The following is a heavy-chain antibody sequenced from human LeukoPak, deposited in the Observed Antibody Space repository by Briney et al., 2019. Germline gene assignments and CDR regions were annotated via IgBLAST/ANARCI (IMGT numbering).Heavy chain of an antibody. V-gene: IGHV4-61*02. CDR2: IYTSGST. CDR1: GGSISSGTYY. J-gene: IGHJ3*02. CDR3: ARDPYDTSANDAFDI. Sequence: SETLSLTCTVSGGSISSGTYYWHWLRQPAGTGLEWSGRIYTSGSTNYNPSLQSRVTISMDTSKNQFSLKLTSVTAADTAMYYCARDPYDTSANDAFDIWGQGTMVSVSS. D-gene: IGHD3-22*01.